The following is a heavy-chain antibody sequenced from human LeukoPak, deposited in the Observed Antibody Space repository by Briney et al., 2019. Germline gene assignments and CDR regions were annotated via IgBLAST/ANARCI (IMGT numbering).Heavy chain of an antibody. D-gene: IGHD6-13*01. J-gene: IGHJ5*02. V-gene: IGHV3-53*01. CDR1: GFTFSSYA. Sequence: GGSLRLSCAAPGFTFSSYAMSWVRQAPGKGLEWVSVIYSGGNTYYADSVKGRFTISRDNSKNTLYLQMNSLSAEDTAIYYCARDRPAAGLDPWGQGTLVTVSS. CDR3: ARDRPAAGLDP. CDR2: IYSGGNT.